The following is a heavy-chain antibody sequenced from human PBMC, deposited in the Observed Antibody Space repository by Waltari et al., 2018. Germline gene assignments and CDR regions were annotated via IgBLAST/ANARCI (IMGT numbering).Heavy chain of an antibody. CDR3: AKGRGSGWYVVDY. CDR1: GFTFSSYA. J-gene: IGHJ4*02. D-gene: IGHD6-19*01. Sequence: EVQLLESGGGLVQPGGSLRLSCAASGFTFSSYAMTWVRQAPGKGLEWVSAIVGSGGSTFYADSVTGRFTISRDNSKNTLYLQMNSLRVEDTAVYYCAKGRGSGWYVVDYWGQGTLVTVSS. CDR2: IVGSGGST. V-gene: IGHV3-23*01.